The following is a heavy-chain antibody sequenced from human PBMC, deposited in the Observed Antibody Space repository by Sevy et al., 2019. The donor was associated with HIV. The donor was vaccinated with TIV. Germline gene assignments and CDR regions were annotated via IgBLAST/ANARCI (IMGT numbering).Heavy chain of an antibody. Sequence: GGSLRLSCAASGFSFSIYSMNWVRQAPGRGLEWVSYMSNTGSTIHYADSVKGRFTISRDNAKNSLYLQMNSLRAEDTAVYYCASQRGGYERLYYFDYWGQGTLVIVSS. CDR2: MSNTGSTI. J-gene: IGHJ4*02. D-gene: IGHD5-12*01. CDR1: GFSFSIYS. CDR3: ASQRGGYERLYYFDY. V-gene: IGHV3-48*01.